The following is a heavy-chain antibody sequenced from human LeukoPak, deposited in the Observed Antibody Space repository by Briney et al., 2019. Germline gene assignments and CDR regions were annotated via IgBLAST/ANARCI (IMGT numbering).Heavy chain of an antibody. CDR2: IYTSGST. D-gene: IGHD5-24*01. CDR1: GGSISSGSYY. Sequence: PSQTLSLTCTVSGGSISSGSYYWSWIRQPAGKGLEWIGRIYTSGSTNYNPSLKSRVTISVDTSKNQFSLKLSSVTAADTAVYYCARDVRDGYYFDYWGREPWSPSPQ. CDR3: ARDVRDGYYFDY. J-gene: IGHJ4*02. V-gene: IGHV4-61*02.